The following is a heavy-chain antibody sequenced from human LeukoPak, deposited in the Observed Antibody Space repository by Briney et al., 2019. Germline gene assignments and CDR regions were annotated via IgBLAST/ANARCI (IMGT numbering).Heavy chain of an antibody. CDR2: ISISGVTK. CDR3: TSHGSTYYFDY. J-gene: IGHJ4*02. CDR1: GFTFSRYD. D-gene: IGHD5/OR15-5a*01. V-gene: IGHV3-48*03. Sequence: LAGGSLRLSCATSGFTFSRYDYNWVRQAPGKGLEWISYISISGVTKYYADSVRGRFTVSRDNARDSLYLQMDSLRAEDTATYYCTSHGSTYYFDYCGQGTQVTLSS.